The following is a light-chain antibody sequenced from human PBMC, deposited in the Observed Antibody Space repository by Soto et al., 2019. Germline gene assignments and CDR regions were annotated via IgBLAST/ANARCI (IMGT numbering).Light chain of an antibody. V-gene: IGLV2-14*01. Sequence: QSALTQPASVSGPPGQSITISCTGTSSDVGGYNYVSWYQQHPGKAPKLMIYDVSNRPSGVSNRFSGSKSGNTASLTISGLQAEDEADYYCSSYTSSSTLCVFGTGTKLTVL. CDR3: SSYTSSSTLCV. CDR1: SSDVGGYNY. J-gene: IGLJ1*01. CDR2: DVS.